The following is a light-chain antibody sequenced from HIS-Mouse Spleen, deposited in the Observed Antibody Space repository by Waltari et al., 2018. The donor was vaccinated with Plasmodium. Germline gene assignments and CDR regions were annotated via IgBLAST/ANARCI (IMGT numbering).Light chain of an antibody. Sequence: SYELTQPPSASVSQGQTARITCSGDALPKKYAYWYQQQSGQAPVLVIYEDSKRPPGIPERFSGSSSGTMSTLTISGAQVEDEADYYCYSTDSSGNHRVFGGGTKLTVL. CDR1: ALPKKY. J-gene: IGLJ3*02. CDR3: YSTDSSGNHRV. V-gene: IGLV3-10*01. CDR2: EDS.